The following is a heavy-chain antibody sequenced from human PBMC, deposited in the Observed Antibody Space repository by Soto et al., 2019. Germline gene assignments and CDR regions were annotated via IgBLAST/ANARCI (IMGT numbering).Heavy chain of an antibody. J-gene: IGHJ6*02. D-gene: IGHD3-22*01. V-gene: IGHV5-51*01. CDR3: AIQSGNYSDSSGFYYYSMDV. CDR2: IYPGDSDT. CDR1: GYRFTSYL. Sequence: GEPLKISCKGSGYRFTSYLIGWVRQMPGNGLGWMGIIYPGDSDTRYSPSFQGQVIISADKSISTAYLQWSSLRGSDTAMYYCAIQSGNYSDSSGFYYYSMDVWGQGTTVTVSS.